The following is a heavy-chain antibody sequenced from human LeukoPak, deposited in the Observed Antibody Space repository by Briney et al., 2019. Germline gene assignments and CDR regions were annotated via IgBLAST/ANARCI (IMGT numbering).Heavy chain of an antibody. Sequence: PGGSLRLSCAASGLTFSSYGMSWVRQAPGKGLEWVSAISGSGGSTYYADSVKGRFTISRDNSKNSLYLQMNSLRIEDTALYYCAKEMVVSAALDYWGQGTLVTVSS. V-gene: IGHV3-23*01. D-gene: IGHD2-21*02. CDR1: GLTFSSYG. CDR3: AKEMVVSAALDY. CDR2: ISGSGGST. J-gene: IGHJ4*02.